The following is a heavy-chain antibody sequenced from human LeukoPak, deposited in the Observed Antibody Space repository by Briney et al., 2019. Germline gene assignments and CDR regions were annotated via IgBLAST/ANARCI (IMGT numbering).Heavy chain of an antibody. CDR2: IIPNSGGT. CDR3: ARHRVAAPNTNYFYIMDV. CDR1: GYTFTDHY. J-gene: IGHJ6*02. Sequence: ASVKVSCKTSGYTFTDHYIHWVRQAPGQGLEWMGWIIPNSGGTNYAQKFQGRVTMTRDTSISTAYMELTRLTSDDTAVYYCARHRVAAPNTNYFYIMDVWGQGTTVTVSS. V-gene: IGHV1-2*02. D-gene: IGHD6-13*01.